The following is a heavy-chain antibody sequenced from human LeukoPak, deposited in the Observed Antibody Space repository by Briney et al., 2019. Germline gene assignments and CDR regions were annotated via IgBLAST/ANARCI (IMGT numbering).Heavy chain of an antibody. V-gene: IGHV3-53*01. CDR1: GFTFSSYS. CDR3: AKDRFYSGSPRAFDM. CDR2: IYSGGST. D-gene: IGHD1-26*01. J-gene: IGHJ3*02. Sequence: PGGSLRLSCAASGFTFSSYSMNWVRQAPGKGLEWVSVIYSGGSTHYTDSVKGRFTISRDNSKNTLYLQMDSLRADDTAVYFCAKDRFYSGSPRAFDMWGQGTMVTVSS.